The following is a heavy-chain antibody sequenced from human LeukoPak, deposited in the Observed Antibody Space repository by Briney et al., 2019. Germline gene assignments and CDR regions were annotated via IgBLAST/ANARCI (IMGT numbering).Heavy chain of an antibody. Sequence: QTLTLTCSLSGVSLSTSGVGVGWIRQPPGKALEWLALIYWDDDSRYSPSLKSRLTIAKDTSKNQVVLTLTNMDSVDTATYYCAHSQVFSYGSFHDAYDIWGRGMLVTVSS. CDR2: IYWDDDS. V-gene: IGHV2-5*02. CDR1: GVSLSTSGVG. J-gene: IGHJ3*02. CDR3: AHSQVFSYGSFHDAYDI. D-gene: IGHD5-18*01.